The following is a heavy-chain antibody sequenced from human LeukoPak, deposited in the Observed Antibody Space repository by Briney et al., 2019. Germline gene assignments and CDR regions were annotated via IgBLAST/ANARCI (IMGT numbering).Heavy chain of an antibody. CDR1: GFTFSSYG. Sequence: GRSLRLSCAASGFTFSSYGMHWVRQAPGKGLEWVAVISYDGSHKYYADSVKGRLIISRDNSKSTLYLQMNSLRAEDTAVYYCAKDASDSSGWYYFDYWGQGTLVTVSS. V-gene: IGHV3-30*18. J-gene: IGHJ4*02. D-gene: IGHD6-19*01. CDR2: ISYDGSHK. CDR3: AKDASDSSGWYYFDY.